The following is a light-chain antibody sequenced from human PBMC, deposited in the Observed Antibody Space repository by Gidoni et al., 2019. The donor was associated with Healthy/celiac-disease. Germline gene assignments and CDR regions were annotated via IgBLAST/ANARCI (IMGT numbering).Light chain of an antibody. V-gene: IGKV1-39*01. J-gene: IGKJ2*01. CDR3: QQSYSTSLYT. Sequence: DIQMTQSPSSLSASVGDRVTITCRASQSISSYLNWYQQKPGKAPKHLIYAASSLQSGVPSRFSGSGSGTDFTLTISSLQPEDFATYYCQQSYSTSLYTFXXXTKLEIK. CDR1: QSISSY. CDR2: AAS.